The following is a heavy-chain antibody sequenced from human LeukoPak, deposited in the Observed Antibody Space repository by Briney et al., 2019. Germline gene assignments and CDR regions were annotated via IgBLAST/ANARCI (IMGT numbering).Heavy chain of an antibody. J-gene: IGHJ4*02. Sequence: ASVKVSCKASGYTFTGYYIHWVRHAPGQGLEWMGWINPNSDGTNYAQNFQGRVTMTRDTSISTAYMELSRLRSDDTAVYYCAREQPAGAVFDYWGQGTLVTVSS. V-gene: IGHV1-2*02. CDR3: AREQPAGAVFDY. D-gene: IGHD1-14*01. CDR1: GYTFTGYY. CDR2: INPNSDGT.